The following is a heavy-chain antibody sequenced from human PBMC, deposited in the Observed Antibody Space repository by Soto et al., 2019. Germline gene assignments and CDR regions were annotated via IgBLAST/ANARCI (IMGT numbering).Heavy chain of an antibody. Sequence: QLQLQESGPGLVKPSETLSLTCTVSGGSISSSSYYWGWIRQPPGKGLEWIGSIYYSGSTYYNPSLKSRVTISVDTSKNQFSLKLSSVTAADTAVYYCVDSSWDAEYFQHWGQGTLVTVSS. CDR3: VDSSWDAEYFQH. J-gene: IGHJ1*01. CDR1: GGSISSSSYY. CDR2: IYYSGST. D-gene: IGHD6-13*01. V-gene: IGHV4-39*01.